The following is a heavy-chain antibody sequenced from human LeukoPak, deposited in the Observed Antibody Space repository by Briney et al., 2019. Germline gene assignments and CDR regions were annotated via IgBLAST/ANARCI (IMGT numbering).Heavy chain of an antibody. CDR1: GGFISSSNW. CDR3: ARVPDSSGYTPLAPAAFDI. CDR2: IYHSGST. V-gene: IGHV4-4*02. J-gene: IGHJ3*02. Sequence: SGTLSLTCAVSGGFISSSNWWSWVRQPPGKGLEWIGEIYHSGSTNYNPSLKSRVTISVDKSKNPFSLKLSSVTAADTAVYYCARVPDSSGYTPLAPAAFDIWGQGTMVTVSS. D-gene: IGHD3-22*01.